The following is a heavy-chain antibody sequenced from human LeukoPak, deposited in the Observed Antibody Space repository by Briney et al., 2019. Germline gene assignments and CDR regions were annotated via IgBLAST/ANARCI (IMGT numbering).Heavy chain of an antibody. CDR2: IYYSGST. CDR1: GGSISSHY. CDR3: AREGLRWVDFDY. V-gene: IGHV4-59*11. D-gene: IGHD2-21*01. J-gene: IGHJ4*02. Sequence: SETLSLTCTVSGGSISSHYWNWIRQPPGEGLEWIGYIYYSGSTNYNPSLKSRVTISLDTSKSQFSLKVSSVTAADTAVYYCAREGLRWVDFDYWGQGTLVTVSS.